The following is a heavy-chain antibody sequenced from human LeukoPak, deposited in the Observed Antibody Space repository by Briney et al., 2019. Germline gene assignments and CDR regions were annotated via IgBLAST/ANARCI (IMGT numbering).Heavy chain of an antibody. J-gene: IGHJ4*02. V-gene: IGHV3-21*06. D-gene: IGHD1-1*01. CDR1: GFTFSNFA. CDR2: IVGSSST. CDR3: TRDWNDLDY. Sequence: GGSLRLSCAASGFTFSNFAMTWVRQAPGKGLEWVSSIVGSSSTYYADSLKGRFTISRDNSRNMLYLQMNSLRAEDTAVYYSTRDWNDLDYWGQGTLVTVSS.